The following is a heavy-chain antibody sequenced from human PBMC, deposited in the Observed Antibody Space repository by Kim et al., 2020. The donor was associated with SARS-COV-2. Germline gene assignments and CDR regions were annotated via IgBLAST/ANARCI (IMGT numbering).Heavy chain of an antibody. Sequence: GGSLRLSCAASGFTFSSYSMNWVRQAPGKGLEWVSSISSSSSYIYYADSVNGRFTISRDNAKNSLYLQMNSLRAEDTAVYYCARIYYDSSGPYYYGMDVWGQGTTVTVSS. D-gene: IGHD3-22*01. CDR3: ARIYYDSSGPYYYGMDV. CDR1: GFTFSSYS. J-gene: IGHJ6*02. CDR2: ISSSSSYI. V-gene: IGHV3-21*01.